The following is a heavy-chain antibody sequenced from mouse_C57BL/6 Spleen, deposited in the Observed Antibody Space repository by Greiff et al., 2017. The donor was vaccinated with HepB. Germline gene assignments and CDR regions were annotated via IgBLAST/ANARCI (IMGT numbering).Heavy chain of an antibody. V-gene: IGHV3-1*01. J-gene: IGHJ1*03. CDR3: ARGGYYGSSQYFDV. Sequence: EVQRVESGPGMVKPSQSLSLTCTVTGYSITSGYDWHWIRHFPGNKLEWMGYISYSGSTNYNPSLKSRISITHDTSKNHFFLKLNSVTTEDTATYYCARGGYYGSSQYFDVWGTGTTVTVSS. CDR1: GYSITSGYD. CDR2: ISYSGST. D-gene: IGHD1-1*01.